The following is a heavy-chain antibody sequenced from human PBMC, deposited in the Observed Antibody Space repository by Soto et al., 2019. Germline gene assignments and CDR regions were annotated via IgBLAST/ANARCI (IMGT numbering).Heavy chain of an antibody. CDR3: ARLATVTPPYYFDF. J-gene: IGHJ4*02. CDR1: GYTFTTYA. CDR2: INTGNGNT. D-gene: IGHD4-17*01. V-gene: IGHV1-3*04. Sequence: ASVKVSCKASGYTFTTYAMHWVRQAPGQRLEWMGWINTGNGNTKYSQKFQGRVTITRDTSATSASTVYMELSSLRSDDTAVYFCARLATVTPPYYFDFWGQGNLVTVSS.